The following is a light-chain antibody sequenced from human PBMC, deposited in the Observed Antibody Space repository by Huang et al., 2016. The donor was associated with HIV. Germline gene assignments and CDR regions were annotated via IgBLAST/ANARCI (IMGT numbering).Light chain of an antibody. CDR1: QSVGTY. V-gene: IGKV1-39*01. CDR3: QQSYGAWSS. Sequence: IQMTQSPTSLSASVGDKVFISCRTRQSVGTYLNWYQQKPGKAPNILISSASTLHSGVASRFSGGGSGTVFSLTIGGLQLDDFATYFCQQSYGAWSSFGPGTRL. J-gene: IGKJ5*01. CDR2: SAS.